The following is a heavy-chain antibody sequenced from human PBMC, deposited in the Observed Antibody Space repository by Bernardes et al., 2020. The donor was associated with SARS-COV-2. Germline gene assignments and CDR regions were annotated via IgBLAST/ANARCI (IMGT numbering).Heavy chain of an antibody. CDR2: INPHSGGA. V-gene: IGHV1-2*06. J-gene: IGHJ3*02. Sequence: ASVKVSCKASGYTFTDYYIHWVRQAPGQGLEWMGLINPHSGGANSAQKFQGRVTMTRDTSITTAYMELNRLTSDDTAIYYCARSYNSIFSAFEIFSAFEIWGKGRMVTVSS. CDR1: GYTFTDYY. D-gene: IGHD3-3*02. CDR3: ARSYNSIFSAFEIFSAFEI.